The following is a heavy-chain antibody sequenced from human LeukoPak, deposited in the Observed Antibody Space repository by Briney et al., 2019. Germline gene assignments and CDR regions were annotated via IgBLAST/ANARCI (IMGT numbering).Heavy chain of an antibody. V-gene: IGHV3-48*04. CDR3: AELGITMIGGV. D-gene: IGHD3-10*02. J-gene: IGHJ6*04. Sequence: ESLRLSCAASGFTFSSYGMYWVRQAPGKGLEWVSYISSSGSTIYYADSVKGRFTISRDNAKNSLYLQMNSLRAEDTAVYYCAELGITMIGGVWGKGTTVTISS. CDR2: ISSSGSTI. CDR1: GFTFSSYG.